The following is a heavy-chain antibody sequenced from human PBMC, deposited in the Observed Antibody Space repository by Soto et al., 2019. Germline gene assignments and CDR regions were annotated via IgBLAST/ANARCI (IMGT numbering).Heavy chain of an antibody. CDR2: IVVGSGNT. CDR1: GFTFTSSA. J-gene: IGHJ4*02. D-gene: IGHD3-22*01. CDR3: AARTYYYASSGYLFEY. Sequence: SVKVSCKASGFTFTSSAVQWVRQARGQRLEWIGWIVVGSGNTNYAQKFQERVTITRDMSTSTAYMELSSLRSEDTAVYYCAARTYYYASSGYLFEYWGQGTLVTVSS. V-gene: IGHV1-58*01.